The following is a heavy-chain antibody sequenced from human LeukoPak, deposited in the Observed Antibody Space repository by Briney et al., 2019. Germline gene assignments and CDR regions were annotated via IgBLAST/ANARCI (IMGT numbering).Heavy chain of an antibody. CDR1: NGATNTYY. J-gene: IGHJ6*03. D-gene: IGHD2-2*01. V-gene: IGHV4-59*01. Sequence: SETLSLTCTVYNGATNTYYWGCVKRPPGKGLERIGKIHYRGSTKYNPSLKSRVTISIDTSNDQVSLRLNSLTAADTAVYYCARSESGVQYFQHYFYIDAWGKGTTVTVSS. CDR2: IHYRGST. CDR3: ARSESGVQYFQHYFYIDA.